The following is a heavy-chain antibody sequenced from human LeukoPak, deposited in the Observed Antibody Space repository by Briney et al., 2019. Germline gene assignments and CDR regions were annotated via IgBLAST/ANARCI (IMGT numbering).Heavy chain of an antibody. V-gene: IGHV3-23*01. CDR2: ISGSGGST. D-gene: IGHD3-10*01. CDR1: GFTFSSYA. CDR3: AKVRQYLLWFGKSRR. Sequence: GGSLRLSCAASGFTFSSYAMSWVRQAPGKGLEWVSAISGSGGSTYYADSVKGRFTISRDNSKNTLYLQMNSLRAEDTAVYYCAKVRQYLLWFGKSRRWGQGTLVTVSS. J-gene: IGHJ4*02.